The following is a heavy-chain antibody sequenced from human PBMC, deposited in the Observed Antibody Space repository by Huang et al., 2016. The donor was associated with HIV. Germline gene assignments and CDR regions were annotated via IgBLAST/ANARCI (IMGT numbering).Heavy chain of an antibody. CDR3: ARWEAAADNNWFDP. CDR2: IIPICGTP. D-gene: IGHD6-13*01. CDR1: GGTFSSCG. V-gene: IGHV1-69*01. J-gene: IGHJ5*02. Sequence: VQLVQSGAEVKKPGSSVKVSCRASGGTFSSCGISWVLQAPGQGLEWMGGIIPICGTPNYAQKFQGRVTITADESTSTAYMELSSLRSEDTAVYYCARWEAAADNNWFDPWGQGTLVTVSS.